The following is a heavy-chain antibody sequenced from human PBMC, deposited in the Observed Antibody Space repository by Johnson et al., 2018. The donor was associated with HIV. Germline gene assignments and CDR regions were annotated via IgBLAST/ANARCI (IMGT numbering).Heavy chain of an antibody. Sequence: VQLVESGGGVVRPGGSLRLSCAASGFTFDDYGMSWVRQAPGKGLEWVSGINWNGGSTGYAGSVKGRFTISRDNAKNSLNLQMNSLRAEDTALYYCARGGYCTGGVCLGDAFDIWGQGTMVTVSS. D-gene: IGHD2-8*02. CDR1: GFTFDDYG. CDR2: INWNGGST. CDR3: ARGGYCTGGVCLGDAFDI. V-gene: IGHV3-20*04. J-gene: IGHJ3*02.